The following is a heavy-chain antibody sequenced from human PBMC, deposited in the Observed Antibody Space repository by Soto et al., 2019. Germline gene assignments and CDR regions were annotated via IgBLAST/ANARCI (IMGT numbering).Heavy chain of an antibody. V-gene: IGHV3-23*01. CDR3: AKTPPCGGDCYPLDY. D-gene: IGHD2-21*02. J-gene: IGHJ4*02. CDR2: ISGSGGST. Sequence: EVQLLESGGGLVQPVVSLRLSCAASGFTFSSYAMSWVLQAPGKGLEGVSAISGSGGSTYYADSVKGRFTISRDNSKNTLYLQLNSLRAEDTAVYYCAKTPPCGGDCYPLDYWGQGTMVTVSS. CDR1: GFTFSSYA.